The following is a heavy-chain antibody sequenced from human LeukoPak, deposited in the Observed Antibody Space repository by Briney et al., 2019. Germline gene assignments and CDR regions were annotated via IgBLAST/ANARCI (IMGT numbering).Heavy chain of an antibody. J-gene: IGHJ4*02. CDR3: ARQCPYYYCFDY. Sequence: PSETLSLTCTVSGGSISSYYWSWIRQPPGKGLEWIGYIYYSGSTNYNPSLKSRVTISVDTSKNQFSLKLSSVTAADTAVYYCARQCPYYYCFDYWGQGTLVTVSS. CDR2: IYYSGST. D-gene: IGHD3-10*01. V-gene: IGHV4-59*08. CDR1: GGSISSYY.